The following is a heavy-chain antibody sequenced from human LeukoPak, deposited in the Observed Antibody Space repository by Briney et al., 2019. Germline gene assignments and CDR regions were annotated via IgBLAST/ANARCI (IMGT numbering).Heavy chain of an antibody. CDR1: GVTVSSNY. Sequence: GGSLRLSCAVFGVTVSSNYMSWVRQAPGKGLEWVSVLYDGGTTYYADSVKGRFTISRDNSKNTVSLQMNSLRVEDTAVYYCTRDHITSWQIDFWGQGTMVTVSS. CDR3: TRDHITSWQIDF. V-gene: IGHV3-53*01. J-gene: IGHJ4*02. D-gene: IGHD2-2*01. CDR2: LYDGGTT.